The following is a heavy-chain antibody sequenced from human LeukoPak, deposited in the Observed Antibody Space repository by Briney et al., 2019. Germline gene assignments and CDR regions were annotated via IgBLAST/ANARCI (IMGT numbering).Heavy chain of an antibody. Sequence: GGSLRLSCAASGFTFSSYWMSWVRQAPGKGLEWVANIKQDGSEKYYVDSVKGRFTISRDNAKNTLYLQMNSLRAEDTAVYYCAREERILTGLDAFDIWGQGTMVTVSS. D-gene: IGHD3-9*01. CDR2: IKQDGSEK. CDR1: GFTFSSYW. V-gene: IGHV3-7*01. CDR3: AREERILTGLDAFDI. J-gene: IGHJ3*02.